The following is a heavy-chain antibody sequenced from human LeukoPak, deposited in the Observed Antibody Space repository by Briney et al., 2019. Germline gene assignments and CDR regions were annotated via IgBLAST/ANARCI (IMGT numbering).Heavy chain of an antibody. V-gene: IGHV1-18*01. CDR1: GYSFSTYS. CDR2: ISAYNGNT. CDR3: ARAGYSGYDNFDY. Sequence: ASVKVSCKTSGYSFSTYSISWVRQAPGQGLEWMGWISAYNGNTNYAQKLQGRVTMTTDTSTSTAYMELRSLRSDDTAVYYCARAGYSGYDNFDYWGQGTLVTVSS. J-gene: IGHJ4*02. D-gene: IGHD5-12*01.